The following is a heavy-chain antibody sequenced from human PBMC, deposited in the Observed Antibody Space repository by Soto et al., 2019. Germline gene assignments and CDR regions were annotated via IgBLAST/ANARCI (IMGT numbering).Heavy chain of an antibody. CDR2: ISAYNGNT. V-gene: IGHV1-18*01. D-gene: IGHD5-12*01. CDR3: ARDKNRGYSGYDYDAFDI. J-gene: IGHJ3*02. Sequence: ASVKVSCKASGYTFTSYDINWVRQATGQGLEWMGWISAYNGNTNYAQKPQGRVTMTTDTSTSTAYMELRSLRSDDTAVYYCARDKNRGYSGYDYDAFDIWGQGTMVTVSS. CDR1: GYTFTSYD.